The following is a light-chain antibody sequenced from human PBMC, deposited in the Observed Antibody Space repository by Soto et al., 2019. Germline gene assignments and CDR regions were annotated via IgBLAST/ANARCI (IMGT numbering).Light chain of an antibody. Sequence: DIQMTQSPSTLSASVGDRVTITCRASPSISSWLSWYQQKPGKAPKLLIYKASSLESGVPSRFSVSGSGTEFTLSMSSLQPDDFATYYCQQYNSPWTFGQGTKVEIK. J-gene: IGKJ1*01. CDR1: PSISSW. V-gene: IGKV1-5*03. CDR2: KAS. CDR3: QQYNSPWT.